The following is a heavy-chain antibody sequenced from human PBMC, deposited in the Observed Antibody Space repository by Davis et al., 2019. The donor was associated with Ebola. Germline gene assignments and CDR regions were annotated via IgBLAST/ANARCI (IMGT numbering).Heavy chain of an antibody. V-gene: IGHV4-31*03. CDR2: IYYSGST. Sequence: PSETLSLTCTVSGGSISSGGYYWSWIRQHPGKGLEWIGYIYYSGSTYYNPSLKSRVTISVDTSKNQFSLKLSSVTAADTAVYYCARGLDFWSGYYLDYWGQGTLVTVSS. CDR1: GGSISSGGYY. J-gene: IGHJ4*02. D-gene: IGHD3-3*01. CDR3: ARGLDFWSGYYLDY.